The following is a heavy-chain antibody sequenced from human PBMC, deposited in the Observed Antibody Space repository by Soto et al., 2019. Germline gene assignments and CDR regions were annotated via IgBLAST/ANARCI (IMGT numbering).Heavy chain of an antibody. CDR1: GGTFSSYA. D-gene: IGHD3-22*01. CDR3: ARATMIVVVHAFDI. V-gene: IGHV1-69*13. CDR2: IIPIYGTA. Sequence: ASVKVSCKASGGTFSSYAINWVRPAPGQGLQWMVGIIPIYGTANSAQKFQGRVTITADEFSSTAYMELFSLRSEDSAVYYCARATMIVVVHAFDIWGQGTMLTVSS. J-gene: IGHJ3*02.